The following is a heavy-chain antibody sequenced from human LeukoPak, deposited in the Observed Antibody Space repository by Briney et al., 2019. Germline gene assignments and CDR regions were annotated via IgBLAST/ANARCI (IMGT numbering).Heavy chain of an antibody. CDR3: ASFDGYINLYGVFEY. D-gene: IGHD2-21*02. CDR2: INHSGST. J-gene: IGHJ4*02. V-gene: IGHV4-34*01. CDR1: GGSFSGYY. Sequence: SETLSLTCAVYGGSFSGYYWSWIRQPPGKGLEWIGEINHSGSTNYNPSLKSRVTISVDTSKNQFSLKLSSVTAADTAVYYCASFDGYINLYGVFEYWGQGTLVTVSS.